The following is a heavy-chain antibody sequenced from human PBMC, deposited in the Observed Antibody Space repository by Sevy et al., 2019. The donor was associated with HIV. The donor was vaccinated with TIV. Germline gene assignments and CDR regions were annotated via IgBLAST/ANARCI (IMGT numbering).Heavy chain of an antibody. Sequence: SETLSLTCTVSGGSISSSSYYWGWIRQPTGKGLEWIGSIYYSGSTYYNPSLKSRVTISVDTSKNQFSLKLSSVTAADTAVYYCARRGYDSSGYYYIDYWGQGTLVTVSS. V-gene: IGHV4-39*01. D-gene: IGHD3-22*01. CDR3: ARRGYDSSGYYYIDY. CDR1: GGSISSSSYY. CDR2: IYYSGST. J-gene: IGHJ4*02.